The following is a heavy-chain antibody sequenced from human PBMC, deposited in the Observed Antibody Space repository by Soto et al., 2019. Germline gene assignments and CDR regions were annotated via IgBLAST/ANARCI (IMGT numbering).Heavy chain of an antibody. CDR1: TFTFSSYW. Sequence: EVQLVESGGGLVRPGDSLRLSCAASTFTFSSYWMHWVRQAPGKGLVWVSHINTAGGVTNYADSVRGRFTISRDNAKNTLYLQMNSLRAEDTAVYYCARAPSTYDRFDSWGQGTLVTVSS. V-gene: IGHV3-74*01. CDR3: ARAPSTYDRFDS. D-gene: IGHD3-16*01. J-gene: IGHJ4*02. CDR2: INTAGGVT.